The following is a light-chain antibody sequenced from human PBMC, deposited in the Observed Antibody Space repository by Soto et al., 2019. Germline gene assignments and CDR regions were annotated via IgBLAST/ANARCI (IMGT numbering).Light chain of an antibody. J-gene: IGKJ1*01. CDR3: QQYNNWPRT. Sequence: DIQLTQSPSFLSASVGDRVTITCRASQGISSSLAWYQQKPGEAPRLLIYAASTLQSGVPSRFSGSGYGTEFTLTISSLQSEDFGVYYCQQYNNWPRTFGRGTKVDI. V-gene: IGKV1-9*01. CDR1: QGISSS. CDR2: AAS.